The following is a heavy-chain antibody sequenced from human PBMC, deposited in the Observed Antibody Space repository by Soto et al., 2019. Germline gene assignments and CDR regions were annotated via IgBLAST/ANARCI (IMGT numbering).Heavy chain of an antibody. CDR1: GFTFSSYA. CDR2: ISGSGGST. J-gene: IGHJ4*02. Sequence: EVQLLESGGGLVQPGGSLRLSCAASGFTFSSYAMSWVRQAPGKGLEWVSGISGSGGSTYYADSVQGRFTISRDNSKNTLYLQMNSLRAEDTAVYYCAKAFRYSTVDNYFDYWGQGTLVTVSS. V-gene: IGHV3-23*01. CDR3: AKAFRYSTVDNYFDY. D-gene: IGHD4-4*01.